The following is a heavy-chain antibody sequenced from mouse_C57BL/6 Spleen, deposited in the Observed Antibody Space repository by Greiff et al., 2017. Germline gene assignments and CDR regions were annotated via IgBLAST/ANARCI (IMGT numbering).Heavy chain of an antibody. J-gene: IGHJ4*01. CDR3: ARSGTTVVAHYAMDY. D-gene: IGHD1-1*01. CDR1: GYTFTSYW. CDR2: IDPNSGGT. Sequence: QVQLKQSGAELVKPGASVKLSCKASGYTFTSYWMHWVKQRPGRGLEWIGRIDPNSGGTKYNEKFKSKATLTVDKPSSTAYMQLSSLTSEDSAVYYCARSGTTVVAHYAMDYWGQGTSVTVSS. V-gene: IGHV1-72*01.